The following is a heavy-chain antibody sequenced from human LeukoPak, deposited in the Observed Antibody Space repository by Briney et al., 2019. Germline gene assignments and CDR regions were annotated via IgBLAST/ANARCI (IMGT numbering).Heavy chain of an antibody. D-gene: IGHD3-22*01. CDR1: GGSISSSSYY. Sequence: SETLSLTCTVSGGSISSSSYYWGWIRQPPGKGLEWIGSIYYSGSTYYNPSLKSRVTISVDTSKNQFSLKLSSVTAADTAVYYCASGNYYYDSSGLFDYWGQGTLVTVSS. CDR2: IYYSGST. CDR3: ASGNYYYDSSGLFDY. V-gene: IGHV4-39*07. J-gene: IGHJ4*02.